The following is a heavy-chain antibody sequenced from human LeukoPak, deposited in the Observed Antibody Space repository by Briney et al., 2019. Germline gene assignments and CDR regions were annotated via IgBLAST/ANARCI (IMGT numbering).Heavy chain of an antibody. J-gene: IGHJ3*01. D-gene: IGHD3-16*01. V-gene: IGHV4-38-2*02. CDR3: ARLLRLGELF. CDR2: IYHSGST. CDR1: GYSISSGYY. Sequence: SETLSLTCTVSGYSISSGYYWGWIRQPPGKGLEWIGSIYHSGSTYYNPSLKSRVTISVDTSKNQFSLKLSSVTAADTAVYYCARLLRLGELFWGQGTMATVSS.